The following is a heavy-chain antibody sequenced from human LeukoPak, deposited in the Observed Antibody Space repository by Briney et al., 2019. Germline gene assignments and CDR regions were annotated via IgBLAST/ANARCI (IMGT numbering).Heavy chain of an antibody. V-gene: IGHV3-21*01. CDR2: ISSSSSYI. D-gene: IGHD3-3*01. J-gene: IGHJ6*03. CDR1: GFTFSSYS. CDR3: ARDRVTIFGVVRLDMDV. Sequence: GGSLRLSCAASGFTFSSYSMNWVRQAPGKGLEWVSSISSSSSYIYYADSVKGRFTISRDNAKNSLYLQMNSLRAEDTAVYYCARDRVTIFGVVRLDMDVWGKGTTVTASS.